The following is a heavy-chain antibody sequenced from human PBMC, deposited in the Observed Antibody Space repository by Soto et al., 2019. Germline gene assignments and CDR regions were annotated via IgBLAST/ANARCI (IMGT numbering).Heavy chain of an antibody. CDR1: GNSISSGYY. Sequence: SETLSLTCAVSGNSISSGYYWGWILQPPGKGLEWIGSIYHSGSTYYNPSLKSRVTISVDTSKNQFSLKLSSVTAADTAVYYCASGVINYYYYGMDVWGQGTTVTVSS. CDR3: ASGVINYYYYGMDV. D-gene: IGHD2-21*01. V-gene: IGHV4-38-2*01. J-gene: IGHJ6*02. CDR2: IYHSGST.